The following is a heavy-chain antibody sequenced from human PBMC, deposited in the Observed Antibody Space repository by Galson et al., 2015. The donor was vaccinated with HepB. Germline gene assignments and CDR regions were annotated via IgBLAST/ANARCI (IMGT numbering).Heavy chain of an antibody. D-gene: IGHD1-26*01. CDR2: ISEDGSNK. CDR3: AREGSGEGDGFDI. V-gene: IGHV3-30-3*01. J-gene: IGHJ3*02. CDR1: GFTFSSYA. Sequence: SLRLSCAASGFTFSSYAMHWVRQAPGKGLEWVAVISEDGSNKYYADSVKGRFTISRDNSKNTLYLQMNSLRAEDTAVYYCAREGSGEGDGFDIWGQGTMVTVSS.